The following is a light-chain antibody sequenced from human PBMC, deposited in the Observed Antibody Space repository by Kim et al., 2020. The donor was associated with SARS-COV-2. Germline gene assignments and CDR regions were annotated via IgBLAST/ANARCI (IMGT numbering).Light chain of an antibody. V-gene: IGKV3-20*01. Sequence: SPEERATLSCRGSQSVSSSYLAWYQQKPGQAPRLLIYGASSRATGIPDRFSGSGSGTDFTLTISRLEPVDFAVYYCQQYGSSPMYTFGQGTKLEI. CDR2: GAS. CDR3: QQYGSSPMYT. CDR1: QSVSSSY. J-gene: IGKJ2*01.